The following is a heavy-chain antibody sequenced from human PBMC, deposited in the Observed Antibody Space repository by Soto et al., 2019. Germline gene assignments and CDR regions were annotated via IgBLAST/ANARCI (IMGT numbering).Heavy chain of an antibody. Sequence: QVQLVQSGAEVKKPGASVKVSCKASGYTFTSYGISWVRQAPGQGLEWMGWISAYNGNTNYAQKLQRRATMTTETSTSTADMELRSLRSDDTAVYYCARDRGSDALDYWGQGTLVTVSS. CDR1: GYTFTSYG. CDR3: ARDRGSDALDY. D-gene: IGHD3-16*01. CDR2: ISAYNGNT. J-gene: IGHJ4*02. V-gene: IGHV1-18*01.